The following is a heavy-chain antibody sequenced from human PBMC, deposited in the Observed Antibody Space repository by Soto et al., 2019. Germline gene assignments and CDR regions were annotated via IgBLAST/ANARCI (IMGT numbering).Heavy chain of an antibody. CDR2: IYPGNSET. CDR1: GYIFANHW. Sequence: GESLKISCEGSGYIFANHWIAWVRQMPGKGLECMGTIYPGNSETRYSPSFQGQVTISADKSISTAYLQWSSLKASDTAMYYCVRLDDCWGQGTLVTVSS. J-gene: IGHJ4*02. V-gene: IGHV5-51*01. CDR3: VRLDDC.